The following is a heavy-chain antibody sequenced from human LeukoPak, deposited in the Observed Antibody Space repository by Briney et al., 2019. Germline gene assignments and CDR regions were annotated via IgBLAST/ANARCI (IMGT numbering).Heavy chain of an antibody. J-gene: IGHJ4*02. D-gene: IGHD2-15*01. CDR2: IWYDGSNK. CDR3: AKDLVVARESRQTGLDY. Sequence: GGSLRLSCAASGFTFSSYGMHWVRQAPGKGLEGVTVIWYDGSNKYYADSVKGRFTISRDNSKNTLYLQMNSLRAEDTAVYYCAKDLVVARESRQTGLDYWRPGTLVTVSS. V-gene: IGHV3-33*06. CDR1: GFTFSSYG.